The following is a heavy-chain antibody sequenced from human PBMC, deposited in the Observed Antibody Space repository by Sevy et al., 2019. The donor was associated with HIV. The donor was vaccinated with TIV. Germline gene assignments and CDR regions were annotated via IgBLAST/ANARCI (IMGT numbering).Heavy chain of an antibody. D-gene: IGHD6-13*01. CDR2: IRNKADSYTT. CDR3: ATHAGIAAAGGVFDY. J-gene: IGHJ4*02. V-gene: IGHV3-72*01. Sequence: GGSLRLSCAASGFTFSDHYMEWVRQAPGKGLEWVGRIRNKADSYTTEYAESVKGRFTISRDDSKNSLYLLMNSLKTEDTAVYYCATHAGIAAAGGVFDYWGQGTLVTVSS. CDR1: GFTFSDHY.